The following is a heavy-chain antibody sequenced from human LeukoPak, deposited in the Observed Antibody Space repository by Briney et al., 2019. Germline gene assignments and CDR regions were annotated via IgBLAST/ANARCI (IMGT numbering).Heavy chain of an antibody. J-gene: IGHJ4*02. Sequence: PGGSLRLSCAASGFTFDDYAMHWVRQAPGKGLEWVSGISWNSGSIGYADSVKGRFTISRDNAKNSLYLQINSLRAEDTALYYCAKDNSYTAAGIFAYWGQGTLVTVSS. D-gene: IGHD6-13*01. CDR3: AKDNSYTAAGIFAY. V-gene: IGHV3-9*01. CDR1: GFTFDDYA. CDR2: ISWNSGSI.